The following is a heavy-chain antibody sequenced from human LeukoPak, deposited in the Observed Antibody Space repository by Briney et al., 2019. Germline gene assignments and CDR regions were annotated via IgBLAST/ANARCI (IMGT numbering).Heavy chain of an antibody. Sequence: GGSLRLSCAASGLTFSSYWMSWVRQAPGKGLEWVSAISGSGGSTYYADSVKGRFTISRDNSKNTLYLQMNSLRVEDTAVYYCAKPSPYDSSGYYYLPVYWGQGTLVTVSS. CDR2: ISGSGGST. D-gene: IGHD3-22*01. CDR1: GLTFSSYW. J-gene: IGHJ4*02. CDR3: AKPSPYDSSGYYYLPVY. V-gene: IGHV3-23*01.